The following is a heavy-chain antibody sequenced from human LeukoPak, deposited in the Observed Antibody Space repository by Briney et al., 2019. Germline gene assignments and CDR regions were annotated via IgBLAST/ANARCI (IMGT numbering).Heavy chain of an antibody. Sequence: PGRSLRLSCATSGFTFREYGMHWVRQAPGKGLEWVAVIWYDGSKRYYADSVKGRFTISRDNSKNTLYLQMDTLRGEDTAVYYCARDPGGSSSYWGQGTLVTVSS. D-gene: IGHD6-13*01. J-gene: IGHJ4*02. CDR3: ARDPGGSSSY. CDR2: IWYDGSKR. V-gene: IGHV3-33*01. CDR1: GFTFREYG.